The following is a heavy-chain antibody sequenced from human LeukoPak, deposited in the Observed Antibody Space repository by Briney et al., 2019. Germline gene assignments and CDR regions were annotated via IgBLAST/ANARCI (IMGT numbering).Heavy chain of an antibody. V-gene: IGHV1-24*01. CDR2: FDPEDGET. CDR1: GYTLTELS. J-gene: IGHJ5*02. CDR3: APYLGSYYDSSGYYSNWFDP. Sequence: ASVNVSCTVSGYTLTELSMHWVRQAPGKGLEWMGGFDPEDGETIYAQKFQGRVTMTEDTSTDTAYMELSSLRSEDTAVYYCAPYLGSYYDSSGYYSNWFDPWGQGTLVTVSS. D-gene: IGHD3-22*01.